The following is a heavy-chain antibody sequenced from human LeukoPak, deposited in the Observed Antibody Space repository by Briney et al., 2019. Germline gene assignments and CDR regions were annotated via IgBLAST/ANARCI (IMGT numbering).Heavy chain of an antibody. D-gene: IGHD2-15*01. J-gene: IGHJ4*02. Sequence: SETLSLTCTVSGGSISSYYWSWIRQPAGKGLEWIGRIYTSGSTNCNPSFKSRVTMSVDTSKNQFSLKLSSVTAADTAVYYCARASGCSGGSCYDVGFDYWGQGSLVTVSS. CDR2: IYTSGST. V-gene: IGHV4-4*07. CDR3: ARASGCSGGSCYDVGFDY. CDR1: GGSISSYY.